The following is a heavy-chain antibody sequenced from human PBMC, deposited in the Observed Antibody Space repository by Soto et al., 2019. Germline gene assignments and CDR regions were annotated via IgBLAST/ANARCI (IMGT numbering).Heavy chain of an antibody. D-gene: IGHD3-16*01. Sequence: QVQLQESGPGLVKPSQTLSLTCTVSGGSISSGGYYWSWIRQHPGKVLEWIGYIYYSGSTYYNPSLESRPSISVDTSRTQFSLKLSSVTAADTAVYFCAREGGYGSYAFDICGQGTMVTVSS. CDR3: AREGGYGSYAFDI. CDR2: IYYSGST. J-gene: IGHJ3*02. CDR1: GGSISSGGYY. V-gene: IGHV4-31*03.